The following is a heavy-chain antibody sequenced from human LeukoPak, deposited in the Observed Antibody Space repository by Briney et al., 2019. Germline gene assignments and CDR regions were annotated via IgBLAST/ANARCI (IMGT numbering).Heavy chain of an antibody. V-gene: IGHV4-39*01. J-gene: IGHJ5*02. Sequence: SETLSLTCTVSGDSISSGGYYWGWIRQPPGKGLEWIGSIYYGGSIYYNPSLKSRVTISVDTSKNQFSLKLSSVTAADTAVYCCARHSRGIHGVTNPWGQGTLVTVSS. CDR1: GDSISSGGYY. CDR3: ARHSRGIHGVTNP. D-gene: IGHD2-21*02. CDR2: IYYGGSI.